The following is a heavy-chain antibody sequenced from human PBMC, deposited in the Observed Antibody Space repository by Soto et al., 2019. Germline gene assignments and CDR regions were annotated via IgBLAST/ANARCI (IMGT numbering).Heavy chain of an antibody. CDR3: ARERLPGAGMYAFDF. CDR2: VGSAGDT. Sequence: EVQLVESGGGLVQPGGSLRLSCAASGFTFNSYEIHWVRQATGRGLEWVSAVGSAGDTFYRDSVRGRFTISRESAKHSLHLQMNSLRAEDTAVYYCARERLPGAGMYAFDFWGQGTMVTVSS. D-gene: IGHD2-15*01. J-gene: IGHJ3*01. CDR1: GFTFNSYE. V-gene: IGHV3-13*01.